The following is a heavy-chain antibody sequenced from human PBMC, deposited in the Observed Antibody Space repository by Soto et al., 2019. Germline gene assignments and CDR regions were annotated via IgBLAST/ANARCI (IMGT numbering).Heavy chain of an antibody. J-gene: IGHJ5*02. D-gene: IGHD4-4*01. CDR3: AGAADSTWYNWLDP. V-gene: IGHV1-69*01. Sequence: QVQLVQSGAEVKKPGSSVKVSCKAPGGNFSSNGIRWVRQAPGQGLELMGGIIPTFGTTNYAHKFRGRVTITADESTGTAYRELSSLRSDDTAVYYCAGAADSTWYNWLDPWGQGTLVTVSS. CDR2: IIPTFGTT. CDR1: GGNFSSNG.